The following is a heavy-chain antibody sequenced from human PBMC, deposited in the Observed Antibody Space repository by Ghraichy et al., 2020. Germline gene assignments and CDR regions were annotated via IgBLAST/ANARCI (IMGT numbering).Heavy chain of an antibody. V-gene: IGHV3-21*01. J-gene: IGHJ6*02. Sequence: GGSLRLSCVASGLMFSSNTMNWVRQAPGKGLEWVSSISCSTRYIYYADSVKGRFTISRDNAKNSLYLQMNSLRAEDTAVYYCSRGGGAGTPVLYHMDVWGLGTTVTVSS. D-gene: IGHD6-19*01. CDR1: GLMFSSNT. CDR2: ISCSTRYI. CDR3: SRGGGAGTPVLYHMDV.